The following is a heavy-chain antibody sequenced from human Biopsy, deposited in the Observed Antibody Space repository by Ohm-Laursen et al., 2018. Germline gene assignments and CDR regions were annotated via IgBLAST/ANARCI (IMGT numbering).Heavy chain of an antibody. Sequence: GSSVKVSCKASGGTFTRFPISWVRQAPGQGLEWMGAILPFYGTTNFAQKFQGRVTLTADGSTSTAYMELSSLRSEDTGVYYCASSDGRSGFDYWGQGTLVTVSS. V-gene: IGHV1-69*01. D-gene: IGHD3-10*01. CDR1: GGTFTRFP. J-gene: IGHJ4*02. CDR3: ASSDGRSGFDY. CDR2: ILPFYGTT.